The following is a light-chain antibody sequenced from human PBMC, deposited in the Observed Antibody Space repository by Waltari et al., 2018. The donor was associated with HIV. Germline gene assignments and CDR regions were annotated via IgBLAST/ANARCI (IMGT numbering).Light chain of an antibody. V-gene: IGLV1-44*01. J-gene: IGLJ2*01. CDR2: NNN. CDR1: SFYVGRNT. CDR3: VAWDDSLNGPV. Sequence: QSVLTQPPSASGTTGQRVPLSCSGGSFYVGRNTVNWYQQRPGTAPKLLIYNNNQRPSGVPDRFSGSKSGTSASLAISGLQSEDEADYYCVAWDDSLNGPVFGGGTKLTVL.